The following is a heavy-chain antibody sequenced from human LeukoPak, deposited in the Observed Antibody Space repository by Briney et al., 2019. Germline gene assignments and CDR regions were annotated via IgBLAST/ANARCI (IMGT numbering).Heavy chain of an antibody. V-gene: IGHV3-74*01. D-gene: IGHD6-13*01. CDR1: GFTFSNYW. CDR2: INTNGRST. J-gene: IGHJ4*02. CDR3: ARETLSSSWYYFDY. Sequence: GGSLRLSCAASGFTFSNYWMHWVRQAPGKGLVWVARINTNGRSTSSADSVKGRFTISRDNAKDTLYLQMNSLRAEDTAVYYCARETLSSSWYYFDYWGQGTLVTVSS.